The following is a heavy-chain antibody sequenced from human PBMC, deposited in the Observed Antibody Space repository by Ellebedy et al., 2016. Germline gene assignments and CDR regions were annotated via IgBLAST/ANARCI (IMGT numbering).Heavy chain of an antibody. V-gene: IGHV3-23*01. CDR1: GFTFSSYA. Sequence: GGSLRLSCAASGFTFSSYAMSWVRQAPGKGLEWVSSLSGSGGSTYYADSVKGRFTISRDNAKNSLSLQMNSLRAEDTAVYYCARDLLEVTMKWYFDLWGRGTLVTVSS. CDR2: LSGSGGST. CDR3: ARDLLEVTMKWYFDL. D-gene: IGHD4-17*01. J-gene: IGHJ2*01.